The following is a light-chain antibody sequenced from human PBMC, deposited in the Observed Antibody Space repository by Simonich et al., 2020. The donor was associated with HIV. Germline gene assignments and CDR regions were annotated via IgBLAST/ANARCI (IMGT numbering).Light chain of an antibody. CDR1: QGISNS. Sequence: DIQMTQSPSSLSASVGDRVTITCRAGQGISNSLAWYQQKPGKAPKLLIYAASSLQSGVPSRFSGSGSGTEFTLTISSLQPDDFATYYCQQYNSHSLTFGGGTKVEIK. V-gene: IGKV1-16*01. CDR2: AAS. J-gene: IGKJ4*01. CDR3: QQYNSHSLT.